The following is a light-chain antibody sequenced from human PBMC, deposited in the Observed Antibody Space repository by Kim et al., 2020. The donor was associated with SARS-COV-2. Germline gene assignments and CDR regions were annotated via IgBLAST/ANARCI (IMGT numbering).Light chain of an antibody. V-gene: IGLV6-57*04. CDR3: QSYNRSNVV. J-gene: IGLJ2*01. Sequence: NFMLTQPLSVSESPGKTVTISCTRSSGSIDDNYVQWYQQRPGGVPTAVIYEDDQGPSGVSDRFSGSIDNSSNSASLTISGLKTEDEADYYCQSYNRSNVVFGGGTQLTVL. CDR2: EDD. CDR1: SGSIDDNY.